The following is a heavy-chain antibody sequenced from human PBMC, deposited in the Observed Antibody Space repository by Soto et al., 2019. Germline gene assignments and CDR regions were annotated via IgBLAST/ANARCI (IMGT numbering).Heavy chain of an antibody. D-gene: IGHD3-3*01. CDR2: ISGSGVSI. CDR3: VKRPDSSDRSGYPA. V-gene: IGHV3-23*01. J-gene: IGHJ5*02. CDR1: GSIFTDYA. Sequence: GSLLPAGSASGSIFTDYAMTWVRQAPGKGLEWVSVISGSGVSIYYTDSVRGRFTISRDNSKNTLYLQMHSLRPEDTAVYFSVKRPDSSDRSGYPAWGQGIPVTVYS.